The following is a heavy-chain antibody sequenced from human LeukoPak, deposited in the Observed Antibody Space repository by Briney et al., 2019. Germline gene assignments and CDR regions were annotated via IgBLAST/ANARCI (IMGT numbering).Heavy chain of an antibody. CDR1: GGTFSSYA. D-gene: IGHD3-10*01. J-gene: IGHJ3*02. CDR2: IIPIFGTA. V-gene: IGHV1-69*13. Sequence: ASVKVSCKACGGTFSSYAISWVRLAPGQGLEWMGGIIPIFGTANYAQKFQGRVTITADESTSTAYMELRSLRSDDTAVYYCARVSLLWFGESLYDAFDIWGQGTMVTVSS. CDR3: ARVSLLWFGESLYDAFDI.